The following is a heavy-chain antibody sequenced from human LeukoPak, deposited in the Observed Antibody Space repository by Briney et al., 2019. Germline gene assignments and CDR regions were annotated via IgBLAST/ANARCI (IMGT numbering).Heavy chain of an antibody. V-gene: IGHV4-39*01. CDR1: GGSISSSSYY. CDR2: IYYSGKT. Sequence: SETLSLTCTVSGGSISSSSYYWGWIRQPPGKGLEWIGSIYYSGKTYYTSSLKSRLTIFVDVSKNQFSLKLTSVTAADTAVYYCARIIIGTTNNWFDPWGRGNLVTVSS. D-gene: IGHD1-20*01. J-gene: IGHJ5*02. CDR3: ARIIIGTTNNWFDP.